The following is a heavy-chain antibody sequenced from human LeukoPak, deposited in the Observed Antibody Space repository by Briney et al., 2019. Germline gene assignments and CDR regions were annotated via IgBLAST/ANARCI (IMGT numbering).Heavy chain of an antibody. CDR3: ARGLFGAVPRLFDY. CDR2: INHSGST. D-gene: IGHD2-21*01. Sequence: ASETLSPTCAVYGGSFSGYYWSWIRQPPGKGLEWIGEINHSGSTNYNPSLKSRVTISVDTSKNQFSLKLSSVTAADTAVYYCARGLFGAVPRLFDYWGQGTLVTVSS. V-gene: IGHV4-34*01. CDR1: GGSFSGYY. J-gene: IGHJ4*02.